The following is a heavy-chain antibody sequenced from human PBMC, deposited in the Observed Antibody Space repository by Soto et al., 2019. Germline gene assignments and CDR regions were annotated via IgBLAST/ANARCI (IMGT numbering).Heavy chain of an antibody. CDR3: ARGGLRYFDWLSPLFDY. V-gene: IGHV4-61*05. J-gene: IGHJ4*02. CDR1: GGSVSSNSDS. CDR2: IYYSEST. D-gene: IGHD3-9*01. Sequence: PSETLSLTCAVSGGSVSSNSDSWGWIRQSPGKGLEWIGSIYYSESTNYNPSLKSRVTISVDTSKNQFSLKLSSVTAADTAVYYCARGGLRYFDWLSPLFDYWGQGTLVTVSS.